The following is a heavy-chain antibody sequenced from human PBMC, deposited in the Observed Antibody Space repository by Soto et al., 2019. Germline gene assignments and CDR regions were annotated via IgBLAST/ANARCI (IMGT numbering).Heavy chain of an antibody. D-gene: IGHD3-22*01. Sequence: SLTCTVSGGSVSSETYYWSWIRQPPGKRLEWIGYIYYSGSTNYNPSLKSRVTISVDTSKNHFSLKLSSVTAADTAVYYCARGPTYYYDSGGEDYFDFWGQGTLVTVSS. V-gene: IGHV4-61*03. J-gene: IGHJ4*02. CDR3: ARGPTYYYDSGGEDYFDF. CDR2: IYYSGST. CDR1: GGSVSSETYY.